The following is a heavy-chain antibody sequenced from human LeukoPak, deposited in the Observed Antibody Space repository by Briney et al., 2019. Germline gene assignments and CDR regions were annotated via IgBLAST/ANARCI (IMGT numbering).Heavy chain of an antibody. J-gene: IGHJ5*02. V-gene: IGHV3-7*01. CDR1: GFTFSSYC. CDR3: ARSDFWFDP. D-gene: IGHD2-21*02. Sequence: GGSLRLSCAASGFTFSSYCMSWVRQAPGKGLEWVANIKQDGSEKYYVDSVKGRFTISRDNAKNSLYLQMNSLRAEDTAVYYCARSDFWFDPWGQGTLVTVSS. CDR2: IKQDGSEK.